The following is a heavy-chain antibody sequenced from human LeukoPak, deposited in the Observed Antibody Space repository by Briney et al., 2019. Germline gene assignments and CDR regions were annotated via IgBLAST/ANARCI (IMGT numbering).Heavy chain of an antibody. CDR3: SRDPRHSDY. Sequence: GGSLRLSCAASGFTFSDSYMTWIRQAPGKGLELLSYISGSSSDVNYIDSVRGRFTISRDNARNSLYLHMNSLTVEDTAVYYCSRDPRHSDYWGQGTLVTVSS. J-gene: IGHJ4*02. CDR1: GFTFSDSY. CDR2: ISGSSSDV. V-gene: IGHV3-11*01.